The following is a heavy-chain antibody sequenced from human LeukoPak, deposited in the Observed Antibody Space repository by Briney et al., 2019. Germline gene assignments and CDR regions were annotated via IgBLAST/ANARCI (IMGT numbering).Heavy chain of an antibody. CDR2: ITSSGRTK. CDR3: AREISYGGGWYGDD. D-gene: IGHD6-19*01. CDR1: GFTFSYYY. Sequence: PGGSLRLSCVASGFTFSYYYMSWFRQAPGKGLEWLSYITSSGRTKDYADSVKGRFTMSRDNARNSLYLQLDSLRAEDTAVYYCAREISYGGGWYGDDWGQGTLVSVSS. V-gene: IGHV3-11*01. J-gene: IGHJ4*02.